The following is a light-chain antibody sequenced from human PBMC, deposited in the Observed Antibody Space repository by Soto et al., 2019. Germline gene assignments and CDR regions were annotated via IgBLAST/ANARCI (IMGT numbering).Light chain of an antibody. Sequence: QSALTQPASVSGSPGQSITISCSGSRGDIGGYNYVSWYQQHPGKAPALIIYEVTNRPSGVSNRFAGSKSGNTASLTISGLHAEDEADYYCSSFSSSSTPSVFGSGTKLTVL. CDR1: RGDIGGYNY. CDR2: EVT. V-gene: IGLV2-14*01. CDR3: SSFSSSSTPSV. J-gene: IGLJ1*01.